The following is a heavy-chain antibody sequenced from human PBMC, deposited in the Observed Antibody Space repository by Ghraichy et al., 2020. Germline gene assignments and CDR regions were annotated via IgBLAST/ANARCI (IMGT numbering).Heavy chain of an antibody. CDR2: IRPDGSNK. D-gene: IGHD2-21*01. J-gene: IGHJ3*02. CDR1: GFMFSRYG. Sequence: GGSLRLSCAASGFMFSRYGIHWVRQAPGKGLEWVAFIRPDGSNKFHAASVKGRFTVSRDNSKNTLYLQMYGLRPDDTAVYYCTKVRNIAVVNGNSDDASDIWGQGTVVTVSS. CDR3: TKVRNIAVVNGNSDDASDI. V-gene: IGHV3-30*02.